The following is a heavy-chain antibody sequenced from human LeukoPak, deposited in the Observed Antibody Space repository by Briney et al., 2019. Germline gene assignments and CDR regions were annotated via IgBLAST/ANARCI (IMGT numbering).Heavy chain of an antibody. CDR3: AKGPTSDYYDSEYYFDY. J-gene: IGHJ4*02. Sequence: GGSLRLSCAASGFTFSSYSMNWVRQAPGKGLEWVSSISSSSSYIYYADSVKGRFTISRDNAKNSLYLQMNSLRAEDTAVYYCAKGPTSDYYDSEYYFDYWGQGTLVTVSS. D-gene: IGHD3-22*01. CDR1: GFTFSSYS. CDR2: ISSSSSYI. V-gene: IGHV3-21*01.